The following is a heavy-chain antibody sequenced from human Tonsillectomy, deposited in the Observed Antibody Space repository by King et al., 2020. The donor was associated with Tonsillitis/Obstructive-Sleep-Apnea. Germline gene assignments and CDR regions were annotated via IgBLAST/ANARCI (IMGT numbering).Heavy chain of an antibody. CDR2: IYSVVST. CDR1: GFTVSSNY. CDR3: ARGGEVPAAMGPITSTFDI. Sequence: VQLVESGGGLIQPGGSLRLSCAASGFTVSSNYMSWVRQAPGKGLEWVSVIYSVVSTYYADSVKGRFTISRDNSKNTLYLQMNSLRAEDTAVYYCARGGEVPAAMGPITSTFDIWGQGTVVTVSS. J-gene: IGHJ3*02. D-gene: IGHD2-2*01. V-gene: IGHV3-53*01.